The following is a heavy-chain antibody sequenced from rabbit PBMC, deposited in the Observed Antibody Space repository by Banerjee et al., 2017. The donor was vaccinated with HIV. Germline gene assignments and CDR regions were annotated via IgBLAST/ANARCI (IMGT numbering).Heavy chain of an antibody. CDR2: IYTGGSA. Sequence: QEQLVESGGGLVKPEGSLTLTCTASGFSFSSSYHVCWVRQAPGEGLEYIGFIYTGGSAYYASWAKGRFTISKTSTTVTLQMTSLTAADTATYFCARAGGFENYFNLWGPGTLVTVS. D-gene: IGHD1-1*01. CDR1: GFSFSSSYH. V-gene: IGHV1S45*01. J-gene: IGHJ4*01. CDR3: ARAGGFENYFNL.